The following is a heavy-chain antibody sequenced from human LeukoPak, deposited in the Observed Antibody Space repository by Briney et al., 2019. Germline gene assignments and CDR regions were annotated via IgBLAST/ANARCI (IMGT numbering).Heavy chain of an antibody. Sequence: PGGSLRLSCAASGFTFSAYSMKWVRQAPGKGLEGVSYISGSGSTIKNADSVRGRFTISRDNAKSSLYLQMNSLRVEDTAVYYCARVLSGYFAFDYWGQGTLVTVSS. J-gene: IGHJ4*02. D-gene: IGHD3-22*01. CDR1: GFTFSAYS. V-gene: IGHV3-48*04. CDR2: ISGSGSTI. CDR3: ARVLSGYFAFDY.